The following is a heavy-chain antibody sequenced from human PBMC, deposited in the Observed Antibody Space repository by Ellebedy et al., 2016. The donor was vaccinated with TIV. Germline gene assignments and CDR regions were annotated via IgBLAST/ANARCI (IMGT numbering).Heavy chain of an antibody. Sequence: GESLKISCAVSGFHFDEYTMHWVRQAPGKGLEWVSLIAWDGGRTHYADSVKGRFTISKDNFKKSLYLQMNSLRIEDTALYYCAKHIERFDYDVKPPDYWGQGTLVTVSS. D-gene: IGHD4-23*01. CDR2: IAWDGGRT. CDR3: AKHIERFDYDVKPPDY. J-gene: IGHJ4*02. CDR1: GFHFDEYT. V-gene: IGHV3-43*01.